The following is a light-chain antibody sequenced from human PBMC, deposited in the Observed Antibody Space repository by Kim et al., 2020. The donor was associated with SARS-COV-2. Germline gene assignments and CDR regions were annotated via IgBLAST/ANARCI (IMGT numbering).Light chain of an antibody. Sequence: SSELTQDPAVSVALGQTIRITCQGDSLRSYYASWYQQKPGQAPVLVIYGKDNRPSGIPDRFSGSSSGNTASLTITGTQAEDEADYSCNSRDTSGNHLVVF. CDR1: SLRSYY. CDR2: GKD. J-gene: IGLJ2*01. CDR3: NSRDTSGNHLVV. V-gene: IGLV3-19*01.